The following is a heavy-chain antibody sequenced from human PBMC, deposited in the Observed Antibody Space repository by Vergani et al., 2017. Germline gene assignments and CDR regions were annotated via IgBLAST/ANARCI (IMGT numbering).Heavy chain of an antibody. V-gene: IGHV1-2*02. CDR1: GYTFTGYY. J-gene: IGHJ4*02. D-gene: IGHD4-17*01. Sequence: QVPLVQSGAEVKKPGASVKVSCKASGYTFTGYYMHWVRQAPGQGLEWMGWINPNSGGTNYAQKFQGRVTMTRDTSISTAYMELSRLRSDNTAGYYCARGSELWTTTVATFANYWGQGTLVTVSS. CDR2: INPNSGGT. CDR3: ARGSELWTTTVATFANY.